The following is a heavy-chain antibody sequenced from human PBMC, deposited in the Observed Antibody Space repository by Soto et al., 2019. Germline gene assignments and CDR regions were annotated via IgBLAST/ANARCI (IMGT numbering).Heavy chain of an antibody. CDR1: GGSISSYY. CDR3: ARLDDYGAHFDY. CDR2: IYYSGST. V-gene: IGHV4-59*08. Sequence: PSETLSLTCTVSGGSISSYYWSWIRQPPGKGLEWIGYIYYSGSTNYNPSLKSRVTISVDTSKNQFSLKLSSVTAADTAVYYCARLDDYGAHFDYWGQGTLVTAPQ. D-gene: IGHD4-17*01. J-gene: IGHJ4*02.